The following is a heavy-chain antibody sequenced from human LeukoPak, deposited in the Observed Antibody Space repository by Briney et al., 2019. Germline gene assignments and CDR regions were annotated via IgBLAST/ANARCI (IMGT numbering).Heavy chain of an antibody. CDR3: ARMGSYCTNGVCYSSIDY. Sequence: GGSLRLSCATSGFIFTDYWMYWVRQAPGRGLAWVANIKEDGSEKNYVDSVKGRFTISRDNAKNSVYLQMNSLRVEDTAVYYCARMGSYCTNGVCYSSIDYWGQGTLVTVSS. D-gene: IGHD2-8*01. CDR1: GFIFTDYW. CDR2: IKEDGSEK. J-gene: IGHJ4*02. V-gene: IGHV3-7*01.